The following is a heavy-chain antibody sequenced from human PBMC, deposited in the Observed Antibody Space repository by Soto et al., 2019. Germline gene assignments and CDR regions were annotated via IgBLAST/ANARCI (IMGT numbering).Heavy chain of an antibody. V-gene: IGHV1-3*01. CDR1: GYTFTSYA. J-gene: IGHJ6*02. Sequence: ASVKVSCKASGYTFTSYAMHWVRQAPGQRLEWMGWIDAGNGNTKYSQKFQGRVTITRDTSASTAYMELSSLRSEETAVYYCARVVGWSCWVGEAYYYYGMGVRCQATTVSVS. D-gene: IGHD6-19*01. CDR3: ARVVGWSCWVGEAYYYYGMGV. CDR2: IDAGNGNT.